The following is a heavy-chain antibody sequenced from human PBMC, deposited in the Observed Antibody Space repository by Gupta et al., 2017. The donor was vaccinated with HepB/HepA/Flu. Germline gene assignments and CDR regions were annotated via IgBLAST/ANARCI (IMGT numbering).Heavy chain of an antibody. Sequence: QVQLIESGGGVVQPGKSLRLSCAASGFAFSTYGMHWVRPTPDMRLEWVALVSYNGRNQDYGDSVKGRFTISRDNSKNMVYLQMNSLRAEDTAVYYCAKDRISGFDSWGQGILVIVSS. CDR2: VSYNGRNQ. J-gene: IGHJ4*02. D-gene: IGHD2/OR15-2a*01. CDR3: AKDRISGFDS. CDR1: GFAFSTYG. V-gene: IGHV3-30*18.